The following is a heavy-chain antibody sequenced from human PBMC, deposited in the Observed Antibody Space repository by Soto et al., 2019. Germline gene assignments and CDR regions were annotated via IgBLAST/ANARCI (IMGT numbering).Heavy chain of an antibody. CDR2: ISPDGNNA. Sequence: SGGSLRLSCAASGSTFSSYDIHWVRQAPIKGLEWVAHISPDGNNAYYADSVKGRFTISRDNARNTVYLQVNSLRPEDTAVYHCVRGPSHGAFDIWGQGTLVTVSS. J-gene: IGHJ3*02. V-gene: IGHV3-30-3*01. CDR1: GSTFSSYD. CDR3: VRGPSHGAFDI.